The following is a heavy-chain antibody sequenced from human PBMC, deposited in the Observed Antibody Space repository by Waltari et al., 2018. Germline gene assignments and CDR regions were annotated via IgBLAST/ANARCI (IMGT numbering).Heavy chain of an antibody. D-gene: IGHD7-27*01. CDR1: GFTFSTYV. V-gene: IGHV3-23*01. J-gene: IGHJ4*02. Sequence: EVQLLGSGGGLVQPGGSLRLPCAASGFTFSTYVMNWVRQAPGKGLEWVSSISDGGGIINYADCVKGRFTISRDNSKNTVYLQMKSLRAEDTAVYYCARGSGVDYWGQEPLVTIS. CDR2: ISDGGGII. CDR3: ARGSGVDY.